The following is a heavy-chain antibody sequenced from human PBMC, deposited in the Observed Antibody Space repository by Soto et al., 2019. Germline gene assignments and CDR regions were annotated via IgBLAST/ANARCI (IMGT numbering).Heavy chain of an antibody. CDR1: GFTFSSYG. CDR2: IWYDASNK. Sequence: QVQLVESGGGVVQPGRSLRLSCAASGFTFSSYGMHWVRQAPGKGLEWVAVIWYDASNKYYADSVKGRFTISRDNSKNTLYLQMSGLRAEDTAVYYCARDCAGYSSGWYQRGGFDYWGQGTLVTVSS. D-gene: IGHD6-19*01. CDR3: ARDCAGYSSGWYQRGGFDY. J-gene: IGHJ4*02. V-gene: IGHV3-33*01.